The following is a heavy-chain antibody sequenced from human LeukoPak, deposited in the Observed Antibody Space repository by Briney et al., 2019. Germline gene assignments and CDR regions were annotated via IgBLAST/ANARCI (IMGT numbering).Heavy chain of an antibody. CDR3: ARGNPYSYGLPDY. CDR2: IYYSGST. Sequence: YIYYSGSTNYNPSLKSRVTISVDTSKNQFSLKLSSVTAADTAVYYCARGNPYSYGLPDYWGQGTLVTVSS. V-gene: IGHV4-59*09. D-gene: IGHD5-18*01. J-gene: IGHJ4*02.